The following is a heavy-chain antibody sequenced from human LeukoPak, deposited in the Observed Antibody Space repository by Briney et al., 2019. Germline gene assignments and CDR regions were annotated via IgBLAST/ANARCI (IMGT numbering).Heavy chain of an antibody. D-gene: IGHD1-7*01. CDR2: ISSSGSTI. V-gene: IGHV3-48*03. CDR3: ARTPQRNYLFDY. J-gene: IGHJ4*02. CDR1: GFTFSSYE. Sequence: GGSLRLSCAAPGFTFSSYEMNWVRQAPGKGLEWVSYISSSGSTIYYADSVKGRFTISRDNAKNSLYLQMNSLRAEDTAVYYCARTPQRNYLFDYWGQGTLVTVSS.